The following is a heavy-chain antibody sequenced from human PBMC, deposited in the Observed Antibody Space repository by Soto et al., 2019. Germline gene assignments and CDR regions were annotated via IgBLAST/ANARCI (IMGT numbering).Heavy chain of an antibody. D-gene: IGHD2-21*01. CDR3: VTINNMFHSYYDN. Sequence: QVQPKQWGAGLLKPTETLSLTCEVYGGSPNAYYCTWIHQSPGKGLDCIGEINHSGKIHYNPSLEIRITISADTSKRQFSLTLTSVTSADSAMYYCVTINNMFHSYYDNWGQGTLVTFSS. J-gene: IGHJ4*02. CDR1: GGSPNAYY. V-gene: IGHV4-34*01. CDR2: INHSGKI.